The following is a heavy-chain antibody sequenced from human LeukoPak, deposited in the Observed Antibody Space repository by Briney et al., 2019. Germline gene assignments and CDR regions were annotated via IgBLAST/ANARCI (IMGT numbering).Heavy chain of an antibody. J-gene: IGHJ4*02. CDR1: GYTFTGYY. CDR3: THDITMVRGGSPVDGDYFDY. V-gene: IGHV1-2*02. D-gene: IGHD3-10*01. CDR2: INPNSGGT. Sequence: ASVKVSCKASGYTFTGYYMHWVRQAPGQGLEWMGWINPNSGGTNYAQKFQGRVTMTRDTSISTAYMELSRLRSDDTAVYYCTHDITMVRGGSPVDGDYFDYWGQGTLVTVSS.